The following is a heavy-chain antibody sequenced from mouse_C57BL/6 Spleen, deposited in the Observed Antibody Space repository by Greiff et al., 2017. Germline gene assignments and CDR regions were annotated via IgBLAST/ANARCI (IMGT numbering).Heavy chain of an antibody. V-gene: IGHV1-42*01. J-gene: IGHJ4*01. Sequence: EVMLVESGPELVKPGASVKISCKASGYSFTGYYMNWVKQSPEKSLEWIGEINPSTGGTTYNQKFKAKATLTVDKSSSTAYMQLKSLTSEDSAVYYCARWYGSYAMDYWGQGTSVTVSS. CDR1: GYSFTGYY. CDR2: INPSTGGT. D-gene: IGHD2-10*02. CDR3: ARWYGSYAMDY.